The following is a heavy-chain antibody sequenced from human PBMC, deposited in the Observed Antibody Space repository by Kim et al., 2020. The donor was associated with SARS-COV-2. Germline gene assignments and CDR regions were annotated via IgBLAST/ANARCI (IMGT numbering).Heavy chain of an antibody. CDR1: GGSISSSSYY. D-gene: IGHD3-3*01. CDR3: ATSPPGYYDFWSGKGEVGGMDV. J-gene: IGHJ6*02. V-gene: IGHV4-39*01. CDR2: IYYSGST. Sequence: SETLSLTCTVSGGSISSSSYYWGWIRQPPGKGLEWIGSIYYSGSTYYNPSLKSRVTISVDTSKNQFSLKLSSVTAADTAVYYCATSPPGYYDFWSGKGEVGGMDVWGQGTTVTVSS.